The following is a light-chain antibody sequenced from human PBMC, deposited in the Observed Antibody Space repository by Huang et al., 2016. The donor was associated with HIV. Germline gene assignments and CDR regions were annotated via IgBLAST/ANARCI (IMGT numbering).Light chain of an antibody. CDR3: QQYNDWPQT. J-gene: IGKJ2*01. V-gene: IGKV3-15*01. Sequence: EIVMTQSPATLSVSPGERATLPCRASQSVSSNLAWYQQKPGQAPRLLIYGASTRATGIPARCSGSGAGTEFTLTSSSLQSEDFAAYYCQQYNDWPQTFGQGTKLEIK. CDR1: QSVSSN. CDR2: GAS.